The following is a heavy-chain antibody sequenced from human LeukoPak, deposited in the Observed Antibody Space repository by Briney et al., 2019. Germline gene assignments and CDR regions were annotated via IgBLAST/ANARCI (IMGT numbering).Heavy chain of an antibody. CDR1: AYTFTRYY. D-gene: IGHD3-22*01. CDR2: ISPSGSST. CDR3: ATYYYDSTGYYYALRD. Sequence: GASVKVSCKTSAYTFTRYYTHWVRQAPGHGLEWMGVISPSGSSTTYAQKFQGRVTVTRDTSTTTVYMELSSLRSEDTAVYYCATYYYDSTGYYYALRDWGQGTLVTVSS. V-gene: IGHV1-46*01. J-gene: IGHJ4*02.